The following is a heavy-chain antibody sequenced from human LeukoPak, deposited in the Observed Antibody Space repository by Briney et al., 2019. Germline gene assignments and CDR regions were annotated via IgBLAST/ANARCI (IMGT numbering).Heavy chain of an antibody. V-gene: IGHV3-48*01. J-gene: IGHJ4*02. CDR1: GFAFSSYS. CDR3: ARKSGSSGYPFDY. Sequence: QPGGSLRLSCAASGFAFSSYSMNWVRQAPGKGLEWVSYITSSSSAIYYADSVKGRFTISRDNAKNSLYLQMNSLRAEDMAVYYCARKSGSSGYPFDYWGQGTVVTVSS. D-gene: IGHD3-22*01. CDR2: ITSSSSAI.